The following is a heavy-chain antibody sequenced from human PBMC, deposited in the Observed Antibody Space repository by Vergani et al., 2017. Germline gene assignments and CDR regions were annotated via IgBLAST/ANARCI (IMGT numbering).Heavy chain of an antibody. V-gene: IGHV3-30-3*01. Sequence: QVQLVESGGGVVQPGRSLRLSCAASGFTFSSYAMHWVRQAPGKGLEWVAVISYDGSNKYYADSVKGRFTISRDNSKNTLYLQMNSLRAEDTAVYSCARGGGWLRLLGAFDIWGQGTMVTVSS. CDR3: ARGGGWLRLLGAFDI. J-gene: IGHJ3*02. CDR2: ISYDGSNK. D-gene: IGHD5-12*01. CDR1: GFTFSSYA.